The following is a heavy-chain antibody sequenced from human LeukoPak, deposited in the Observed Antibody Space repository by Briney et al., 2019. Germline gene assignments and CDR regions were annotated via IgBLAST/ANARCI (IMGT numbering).Heavy chain of an antibody. CDR3: ASPLAYCGGDCYSDFDY. CDR1: GYTFTGYY. V-gene: IGHV1-2*02. CDR2: INPNSGGT. Sequence: ASVKVSCKASGYTFTGYYMHWVRQAPGQGLEWMGWINPNSGGTNYAQKFQGRVTMTRDTSISTAYMELSRLRSDDTAVYYCASPLAYCGGDCYSDFDYWGQGTLVTVSS. J-gene: IGHJ4*02. D-gene: IGHD2-21*01.